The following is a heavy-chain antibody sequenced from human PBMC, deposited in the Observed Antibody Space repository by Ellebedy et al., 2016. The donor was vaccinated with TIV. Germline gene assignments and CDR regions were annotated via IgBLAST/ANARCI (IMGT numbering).Heavy chain of an antibody. CDR1: GFTFSSYW. CDR3: ARTRPSIVGARGGY. D-gene: IGHD1-26*01. Sequence: GGSLRLXXAASGFTFSSYWMSWVRQAPGKGLEWVANIKQDGSEKYYVDSVKGRFTISRDNAKNSLYLQMNSLRAEDTAVYYCARTRPSIVGARGGYWGQGTLVTVSS. J-gene: IGHJ4*02. CDR2: IKQDGSEK. V-gene: IGHV3-7*03.